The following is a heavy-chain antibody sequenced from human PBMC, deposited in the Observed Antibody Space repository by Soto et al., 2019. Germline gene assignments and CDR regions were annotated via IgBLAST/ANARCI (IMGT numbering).Heavy chain of an antibody. J-gene: IGHJ3*02. D-gene: IGHD2-8*02. Sequence: GGSLRLSCEASGFICSSYDMSWVRQAPGKGLEWVSSILVGGSTHYEDSVKGRFTISRDRSKNTVYLEMNSLTAGDTAVYYCAKATATGGGAFDIYGQGTMVTVS. CDR2: ILVGGST. CDR1: GFICSSYD. CDR3: AKATATGGGAFDI. V-gene: IGHV3-23*01.